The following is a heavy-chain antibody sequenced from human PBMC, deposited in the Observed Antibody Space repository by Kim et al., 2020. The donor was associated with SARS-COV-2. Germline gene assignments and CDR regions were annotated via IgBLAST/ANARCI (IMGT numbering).Heavy chain of an antibody. CDR2: IHPNSGDT. V-gene: IGHV1-2*02. J-gene: IGHJ4*02. CDR3: TREDY. CDR1: GYTFSDYY. Sequence: ASVKVSSKISGYTFSDYYLHWVRQAPGQGLEWMGWIHPNSGDTTSAQKFQGRVAITRDTSISTAYMELTRLTTDDTAIYYCTREDYWGQGTLVTVSS.